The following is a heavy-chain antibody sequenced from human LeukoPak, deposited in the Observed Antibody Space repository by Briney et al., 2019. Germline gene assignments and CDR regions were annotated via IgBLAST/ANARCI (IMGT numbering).Heavy chain of an antibody. Sequence: PGGSLRLSCAASGFTFRSYWMTWVRQAPGKGLVWVSRISPTGSTTSYADSVKGRFTVSRDNAKNTLYLQVNNLRAEDTAVYYCARGPNSNWSGLDFWGQGTLLTVSS. CDR1: GFTFRSYW. J-gene: IGHJ4*02. V-gene: IGHV3-74*01. CDR2: ISPTGSTT. D-gene: IGHD6-6*01. CDR3: ARGPNSNWSGLDF.